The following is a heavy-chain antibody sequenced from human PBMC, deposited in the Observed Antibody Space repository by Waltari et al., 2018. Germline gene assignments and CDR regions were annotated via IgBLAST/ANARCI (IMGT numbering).Heavy chain of an antibody. CDR1: GFPFSYSS. D-gene: IGHD6-13*01. CDR2: ISLDGVNK. V-gene: IGHV3-30*18. CDR3: AKDAAAAPAYYYYMDV. J-gene: IGHJ6*03. Sequence: QVQLVEAGGGVVTPGRSLRLSCAASGFPFSYSSLHWVRQAPGRGLEWVAVISLDGVNKYYADSVKGRFTISRDNSKHTLYLQMNSLRAEDTAVYYCAKDAAAAPAYYYYMDVWGKGTTVTISS.